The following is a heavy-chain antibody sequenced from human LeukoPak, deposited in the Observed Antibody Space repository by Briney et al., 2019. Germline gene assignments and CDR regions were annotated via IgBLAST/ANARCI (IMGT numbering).Heavy chain of an antibody. CDR1: GFTSSDSY. CDR3: ATVAGDCSGGRCYLLRFNY. Sequence: GGSLRLSCAASGFTSSDSYMSWIRQAPGKGLEWVANIKLHGSGEYSADSVKGRFSISRDNAKNSLYLQMSNLRAEDTAVYYCATVAGDCSGGRCYLLRFNYWGQGTLVTVSS. J-gene: IGHJ4*02. V-gene: IGHV3-7*01. CDR2: IKLHGSGE. D-gene: IGHD2-15*01.